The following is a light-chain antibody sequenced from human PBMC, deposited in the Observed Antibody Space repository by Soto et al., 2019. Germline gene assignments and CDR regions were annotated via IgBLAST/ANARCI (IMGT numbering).Light chain of an antibody. CDR2: KDS. J-gene: IGLJ3*02. V-gene: IGLV3-25*03. CDR3: QSADSSGTYWV. CDR1: ALPKQY. Sequence: SYELTQPPSVSVSPGQTARITCSGDALPKQYAYWYQQKPGQAPVLVMYKDSERALGIPERFSGSSSGTTVTLTISGVQAEDEADYYCQSADSSGTYWVFGGGTQLTVL.